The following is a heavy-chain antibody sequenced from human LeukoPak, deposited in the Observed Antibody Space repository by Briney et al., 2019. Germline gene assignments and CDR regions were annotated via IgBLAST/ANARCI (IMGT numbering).Heavy chain of an antibody. CDR1: GGSITSGGFS. CDR3: ATSLTYDSSGYYYVGFDY. J-gene: IGHJ4*02. CDR2: IYYSGST. D-gene: IGHD3-22*01. Sequence: SETLSLTCAVSGGSITSGGFSWSWIRQPPGKGLEWIGYIYYSGSTNYNPSLKSRVTISVDTSKNQFSLKLSSVTAADTAVYYCATSLTYDSSGYYYVGFDYWGQGTLVTVSS. V-gene: IGHV4-61*08.